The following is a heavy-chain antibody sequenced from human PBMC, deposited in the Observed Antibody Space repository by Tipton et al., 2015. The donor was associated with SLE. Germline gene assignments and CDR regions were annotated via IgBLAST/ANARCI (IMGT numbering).Heavy chain of an antibody. CDR3: AKQQLGHYYFDY. V-gene: IGHV3-23*01. Sequence: LSLTCAVYGGSFSGYYWSWVRQAPGKGLEWVSAISGSGGSTYYADSVKGRFTISRDNSKNTLYLQMNSLRAEDTAVYYCAKQQLGHYYFDYWGQGTLVTVSS. CDR1: GGSFSGYY. J-gene: IGHJ4*02. D-gene: IGHD6-13*01. CDR2: ISGSGGST.